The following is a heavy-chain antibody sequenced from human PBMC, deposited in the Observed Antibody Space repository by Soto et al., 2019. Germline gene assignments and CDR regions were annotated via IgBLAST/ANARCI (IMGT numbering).Heavy chain of an antibody. CDR1: GGSFSGYY. J-gene: IGHJ4*02. V-gene: IGHV4-34*01. D-gene: IGHD2-15*01. CDR2: INHSGST. CDR3: ASGRPVAATEGVFDY. Sequence: QVQLQQWGAGLLKPSETLSLTCAVYGGSFSGYYWSWIRQPPGKGLEWIGEINHSGSTNYNPSLMSRVTISVDSSKNQFFLKLSSVTAADTAVYYCASGRPVAATEGVFDYWGQGTLVTVSS.